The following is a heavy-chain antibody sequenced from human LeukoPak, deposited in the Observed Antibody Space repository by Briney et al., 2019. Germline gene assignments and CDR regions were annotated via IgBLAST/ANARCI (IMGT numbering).Heavy chain of an antibody. Sequence: GGPLRLSCAASGFTFSSYAMSWVRQAPGKGLEWVSAISGSGGSTYYADSVKGRFTISRDNSKNTLYLQMNSLRAEDTAVYYCAKDYDFWSGYYFDYWGQGTLVTVSS. V-gene: IGHV3-23*01. CDR3: AKDYDFWSGYYFDY. CDR2: ISGSGGST. CDR1: GFTFSSYA. J-gene: IGHJ4*02. D-gene: IGHD3-3*01.